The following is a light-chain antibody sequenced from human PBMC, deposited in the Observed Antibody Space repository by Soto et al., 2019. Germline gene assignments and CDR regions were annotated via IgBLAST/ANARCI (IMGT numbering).Light chain of an antibody. CDR2: GAS. J-gene: IGKJ1*01. V-gene: IGKV3-20*01. CDR1: QSVIKY. Sequence: EIVLTQSPSTLSLSPGEGATLSCRASQSVIKYLAWFQQKPGQAPRVLIYGASTRATGIPDRFTGSGSGTDFSLTISRLEPEDFAVSYCHQYTSSPWTLGQGTRVDIK. CDR3: HQYTSSPWT.